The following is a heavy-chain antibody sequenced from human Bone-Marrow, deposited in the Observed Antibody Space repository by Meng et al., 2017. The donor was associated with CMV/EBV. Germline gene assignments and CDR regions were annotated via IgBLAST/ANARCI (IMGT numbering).Heavy chain of an antibody. J-gene: IGHJ4*02. CDR2: ISFDGSNI. D-gene: IGHD7-27*01. CDR1: GFTFSDSG. Sequence: GESLKISCAASGFTFSDSGMHWVRQAPGKGLEWVSVISFDGSNIHYADSVKGRFTISRDNSKKTLYLQMNSLRGEDTAVYYCATGSDWGSLFDYWGQGTRVTVSS. V-gene: IGHV3-30*03. CDR3: ATGSDWGSLFDY.